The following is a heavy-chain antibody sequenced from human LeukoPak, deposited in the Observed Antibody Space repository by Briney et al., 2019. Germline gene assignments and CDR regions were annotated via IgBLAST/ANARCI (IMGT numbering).Heavy chain of an antibody. V-gene: IGHV3-21*01. CDR3: ARGGDCSGGSCANDAFDI. D-gene: IGHD2-15*01. CDR2: ISSSSSYI. Sequence: GGSLRLSCAASGFTFSSYSMNWVRQAPGKGLEWVSYISSSSSYIYNADYVKGRFTISRDNAKNSLYLQMNSLRAEDTAVYYCARGGDCSGGSCANDAFDIWGQGTMVTVSS. CDR1: GFTFSSYS. J-gene: IGHJ3*02.